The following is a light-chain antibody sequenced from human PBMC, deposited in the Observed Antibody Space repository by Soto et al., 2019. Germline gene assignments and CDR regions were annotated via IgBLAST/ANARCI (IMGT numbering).Light chain of an antibody. Sequence: ALTQPASVSGSPGQSITISCAGTNSDVGGYNFVSWYQHHPGKVPKLMIYDVSNRPSGVSNRFSGSKSGNTASLTISGLQAEDEADYYCSSYTSSSTLVFGGGTKVTVL. CDR2: DVS. CDR1: NSDVGGYNF. V-gene: IGLV2-14*03. CDR3: SSYTSSSTLV. J-gene: IGLJ2*01.